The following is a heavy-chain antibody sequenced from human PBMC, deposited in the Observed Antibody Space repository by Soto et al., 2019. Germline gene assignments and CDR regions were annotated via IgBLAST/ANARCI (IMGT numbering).Heavy chain of an antibody. CDR2: IYYSGST. V-gene: IGHV4-59*01. J-gene: IGHJ4*02. D-gene: IGHD2-2*01. Sequence: QVQLQESGPGLVKPSETLSLTCTVSGGSISSYYWSWIRQPPGKGLEWIGYIYYSGSTNYNPSLKSRVTIXXDXSXXQFSLKLSSVTAADTAVYYCARGVSTSYIRGGIDYWGQGTLVTVSS. CDR1: GGSISSYY. CDR3: ARGVSTSYIRGGIDY.